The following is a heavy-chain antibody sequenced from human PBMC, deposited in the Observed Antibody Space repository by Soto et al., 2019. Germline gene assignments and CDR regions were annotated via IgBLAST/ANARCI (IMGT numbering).Heavy chain of an antibody. J-gene: IGHJ4*02. V-gene: IGHV1-69*17. CDR3: ARESLGAKGTDH. CDR2: IIPIIRVT. Sequence: QVQLVQSGAEVKRPGSSVKVSCESSGDTFNSYLISWVRQAPGQGLEWMGGIIPIIRVTHYAQRFQGRVTISALSSTGTAYMELTNLGFEDPALYSCARESLGAKGTDHWGQGTLVTVSS. D-gene: IGHD7-27*01. CDR1: GDTFNSYL.